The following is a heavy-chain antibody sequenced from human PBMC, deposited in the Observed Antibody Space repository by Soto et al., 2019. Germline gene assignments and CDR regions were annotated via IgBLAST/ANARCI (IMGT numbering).Heavy chain of an antibody. J-gene: IGHJ4*02. CDR2: INHSGST. D-gene: IGHD2-2*01. Sequence: KTSETLSLTCAVYGGSFSGYYWSWIRQPPGKGLEWIGEINHSGSTNYNPSLKSRVTISVDTSKNQFSLKLSSVTAADTAVYYCARQTPQPATYCSSTSCPYYFDYWGQGTLVTVSS. CDR3: ARQTPQPATYCSSTSCPYYFDY. CDR1: GGSFSGYY. V-gene: IGHV4-34*01.